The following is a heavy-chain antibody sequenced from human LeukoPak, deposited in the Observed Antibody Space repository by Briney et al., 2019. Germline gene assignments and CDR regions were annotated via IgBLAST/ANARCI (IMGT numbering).Heavy chain of an antibody. Sequence: SETLSLTCAVYGGSFSGYYWSWIRQPPGKGLEWIGEINDSGSTNYNPSLKSRVTISADTSKNHFSLKLSSATAADTAVYYCAGWRGYSYGYRFDPWGQGTLVTVSS. D-gene: IGHD5-18*01. V-gene: IGHV4-34*01. CDR1: GGSFSGYY. CDR2: INDSGST. CDR3: AGWRGYSYGYRFDP. J-gene: IGHJ5*02.